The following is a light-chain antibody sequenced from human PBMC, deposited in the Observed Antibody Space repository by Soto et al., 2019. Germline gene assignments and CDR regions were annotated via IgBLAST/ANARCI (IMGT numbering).Light chain of an antibody. V-gene: IGLV2-14*01. CDR2: EVS. CDR1: SSDIGGYNY. CDR3: TSYTITHIPVI. J-gene: IGLJ2*01. Sequence: QSALTQPASVSGSPGQSITISCTGSSSDIGGYNYVSWLQQHPGEAPKLIIYEVSNRPSGVSNRFSGSKSGNTASLTITGLQPEDEASYYCTSYTITHIPVIFGGGTKLTVL.